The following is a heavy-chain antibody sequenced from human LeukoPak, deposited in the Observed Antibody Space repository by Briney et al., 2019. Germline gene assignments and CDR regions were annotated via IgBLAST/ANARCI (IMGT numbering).Heavy chain of an antibody. Sequence: GGSLRLSCAASGFTLTSYWMHWVRQAPGKGLVWVSRIKTDGSSTNYADSVKGRFTISRDNAKNTLYLQMNSLRAEDTAVYYCARARYCSGGSCPEVWFDPWGHGTLVTVSS. V-gene: IGHV3-74*01. CDR3: ARARYCSGGSCPEVWFDP. J-gene: IGHJ5*02. CDR1: GFTLTSYW. D-gene: IGHD2-15*01. CDR2: IKTDGSST.